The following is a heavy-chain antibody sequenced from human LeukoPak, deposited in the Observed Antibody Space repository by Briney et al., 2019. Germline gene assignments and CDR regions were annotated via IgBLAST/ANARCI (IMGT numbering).Heavy chain of an antibody. CDR1: GFNFSSYW. CDR2: IKQYGWET. J-gene: IGHJ4*02. V-gene: IGHV3-7*01. CDR3: ARISARGTYPGVLDY. Sequence: GGPLRLSCAASGFNFSSYWMTWLRQAPGKELEWVANIKQYGWETFFVDSVRGRFSVSRDNAKNSLYLQMNGLGGEDTAMFYCARISARGTYPGVLDYWGQGTLVTVSS. D-gene: IGHD1-1*01.